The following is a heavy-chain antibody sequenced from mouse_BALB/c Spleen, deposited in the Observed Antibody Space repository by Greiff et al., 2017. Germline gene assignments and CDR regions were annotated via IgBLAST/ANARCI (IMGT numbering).Heavy chain of an antibody. Sequence: QVQLQQSGAELAKPGASVKMSCKASGYTFTSYWMHWVKQRPGQGLEWIGYINPSTGYTEYNQKFKDKATLTADKSSSTAYMQLSSLTSEDSAVYYCARGYYGNYGGFAYWGQGTLVTVSA. J-gene: IGHJ3*01. V-gene: IGHV1-7*01. D-gene: IGHD2-1*01. CDR3: ARGYYGNYGGFAY. CDR1: GYTFTSYW. CDR2: INPSTGYT.